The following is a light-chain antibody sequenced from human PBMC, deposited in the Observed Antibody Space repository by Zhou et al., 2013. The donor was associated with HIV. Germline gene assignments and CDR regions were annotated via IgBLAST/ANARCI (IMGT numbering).Light chain of an antibody. Sequence: EIVLTQSPGTLSLSPGERATLSCRASQSVNSNYLAWYQQKPGQAPRLLIYGASSRATGIPDRFSGSGSGTDFTLTISSLQPEDFATYYCQQSYSTPLTFGGGTKVEIK. CDR2: GAS. CDR3: QQSYSTPLT. V-gene: IGKV3-20*01. J-gene: IGKJ4*01. CDR1: QSVNSNY.